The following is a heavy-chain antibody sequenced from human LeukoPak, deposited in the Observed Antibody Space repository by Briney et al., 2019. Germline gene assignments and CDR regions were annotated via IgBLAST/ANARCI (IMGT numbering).Heavy chain of an antibody. V-gene: IGHV1-69*04. CDR1: GGTFSSYA. D-gene: IGHD3-3*01. CDR3: AVVRRLDYDFYNWFDP. CDR2: IIPILGIA. Sequence: SVKVSCKASGGTFSSYAISWVRQAPGQGLEWMGRIIPILGIANYAQKFQGRVTITADKSTSTVYMELSSLRSEDTAVYYCAVVRRLDYDFYNWFDPWGQGTLVTVSS. J-gene: IGHJ5*02.